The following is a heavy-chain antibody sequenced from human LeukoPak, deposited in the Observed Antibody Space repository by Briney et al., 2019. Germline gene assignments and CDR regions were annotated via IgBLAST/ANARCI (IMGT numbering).Heavy chain of an antibody. CDR3: ATHSDWRFDF. Sequence: PGGSLRLSCTDSGFTFSMYWMSWVRQAPGKGLEWLASIKPDGGAAIYVDSMKGRFTISRDNAKNSLYLQMNSLTVKDTAVYYCATHSDWRFDFWGQGTLVTVSS. V-gene: IGHV3-7*01. CDR1: GFTFSMYW. J-gene: IGHJ4*02. CDR2: IKPDGGAA. D-gene: IGHD6-19*01.